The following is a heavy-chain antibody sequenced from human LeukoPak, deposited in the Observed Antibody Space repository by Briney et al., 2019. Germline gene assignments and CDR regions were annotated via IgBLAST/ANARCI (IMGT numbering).Heavy chain of an antibody. D-gene: IGHD3-22*01. Sequence: GASVKVSCKXSGYTFTSYYMHWVRQAPGQGLEWMGIINPSGGSTSYSQKFQGRVTMTRDTSTSTVYMELSSLRSEDTAVYYCARVPRNYDSSGYYYKIPIFDYWGQGTLVTVSS. CDR2: INPSGGST. J-gene: IGHJ4*02. V-gene: IGHV1-46*01. CDR3: ARVPRNYDSSGYYYKIPIFDY. CDR1: GYTFTSYY.